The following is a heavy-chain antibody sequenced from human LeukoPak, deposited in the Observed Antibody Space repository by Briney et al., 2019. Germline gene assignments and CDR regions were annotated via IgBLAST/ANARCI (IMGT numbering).Heavy chain of an antibody. J-gene: IGHJ5*02. V-gene: IGHV4-59*03. Sequence: PSETLSLTCTVSGGSLTPYYWSWIRQPPGRGLEWIGCIYYTGTTNYNPPLNSRVTISIDTSKNQFSLKLSAVTAADTAVYYCVKGYFDTRHSSNPFDPWGQGTLVTVSS. CDR1: GGSLTPYY. D-gene: IGHD3-22*01. CDR2: IYYTGTT. CDR3: VKGYFDTRHSSNPFDP.